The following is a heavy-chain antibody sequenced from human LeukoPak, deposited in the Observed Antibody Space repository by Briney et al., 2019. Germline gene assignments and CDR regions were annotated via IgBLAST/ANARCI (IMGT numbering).Heavy chain of an antibody. Sequence: GGSLRLSCAASGFTFSSYSMNWVRQAPGKGLEWVSYISSSSCTIYYADSVKGRFTISRDNAKNSLYLQMNSLRDEDTAVYYCARDPAYCGGDCYIAFDIWGQGTMVTVSS. CDR2: ISSSSCTI. CDR1: GFTFSSYS. V-gene: IGHV3-48*02. D-gene: IGHD2-21*01. J-gene: IGHJ3*02. CDR3: ARDPAYCGGDCYIAFDI.